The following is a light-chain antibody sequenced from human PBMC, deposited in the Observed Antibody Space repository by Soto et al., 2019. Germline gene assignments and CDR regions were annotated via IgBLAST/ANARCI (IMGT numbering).Light chain of an antibody. CDR3: AAWDDSLSGWV. J-gene: IGLJ3*02. Sequence: QAVVTQPPSASGTPGQRVTISCSGSSSNIGSNFVYWYQQFPGTAPKLLIYRNNQRPSGVPDRFSGSKSGTSASLAISGLPSEDEADDYCAAWDDSLSGWVFGGGTKLTVL. V-gene: IGLV1-47*01. CDR2: RNN. CDR1: SSNIGSNF.